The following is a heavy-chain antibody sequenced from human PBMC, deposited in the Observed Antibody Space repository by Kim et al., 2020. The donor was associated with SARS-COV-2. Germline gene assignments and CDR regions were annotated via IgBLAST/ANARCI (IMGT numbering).Heavy chain of an antibody. Sequence: GESLKISCKGSGYSFTSYWIGWVRQMPGKGLEWMGIIYPGDSDTRYSPSFQGQVTISADKSISTAYLQWSSLKASDTAMYYCARSKGFGELRSPSFDPWGQGTLVTVSS. V-gene: IGHV5-51*01. CDR2: IYPGDSDT. J-gene: IGHJ5*02. D-gene: IGHD3-10*01. CDR3: ARSKGFGELRSPSFDP. CDR1: GYSFTSYW.